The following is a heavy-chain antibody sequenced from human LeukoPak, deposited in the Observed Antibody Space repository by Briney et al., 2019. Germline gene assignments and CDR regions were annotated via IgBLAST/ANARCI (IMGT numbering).Heavy chain of an antibody. CDR2: IYHSGST. J-gene: IGHJ5*02. Sequence: PSETLSLTCAVSGYSISSGYYWGWIRQPPGKGLEWIGSIYHSGSTYYNPSPKSRVTISVDTSKNQFSLKLSSVTAADTAVYYCARYLGYGDYNWFDPWGQGTLVTVSS. CDR3: ARYLGYGDYNWFDP. D-gene: IGHD4-17*01. V-gene: IGHV4-38-2*01. CDR1: GYSISSGYY.